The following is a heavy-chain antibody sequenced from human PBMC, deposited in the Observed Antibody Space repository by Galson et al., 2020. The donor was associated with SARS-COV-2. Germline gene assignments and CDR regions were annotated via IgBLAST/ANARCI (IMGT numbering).Heavy chain of an antibody. D-gene: IGHD6-13*01. J-gene: IGHJ3*02. CDR2: IYSGGST. CDR1: GFTVSSNY. CDR3: CSGYRSGFAI. V-gene: IGHV3-53*01. Sequence: GESLKISCAASGFTVSSNYMSWVRQAPGKGLEWVSVIYSGGSTYYADSVKGRFTISRDNSKNTLYLQMNSLRAEDTAVYYCCSGYRSGFAIWGQGTMVTVSS.